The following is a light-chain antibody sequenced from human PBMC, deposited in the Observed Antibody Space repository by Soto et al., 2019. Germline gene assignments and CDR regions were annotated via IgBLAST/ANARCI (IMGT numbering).Light chain of an antibody. V-gene: IGKV3-11*01. CDR3: QQRRNWPPVT. CDR2: DAS. CDR1: QSVSSY. Sequence: EIVLTQSPATLSLSPGERATLSCRASQSVSSYLAWYQQQPGQAPRLLIYDASNRATGIPARFSGSGSGTDFTLTISRLEPEDFAIYYCQQRRNWPPVTFGGGTKVEIK. J-gene: IGKJ4*01.